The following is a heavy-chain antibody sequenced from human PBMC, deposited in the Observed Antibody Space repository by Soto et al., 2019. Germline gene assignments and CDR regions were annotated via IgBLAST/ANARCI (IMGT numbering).Heavy chain of an antibody. J-gene: IGHJ6*03. V-gene: IGHV4-59*08. Sequence: QVQLQESGPGLVRPSETLSLTCTVSGGSFSSYYWTWIRQSPGKGLEWIGYIYYSGSTDYNPSLRGRLAISIATSKHQFSLRLNSMTAADTAVYYCAGRDCSGTNCYYLDYYYMDVWGKGTTVTVSS. CDR3: AGRDCSGTNCYYLDYYYMDV. CDR2: IYYSGST. CDR1: GGSFSSYY. D-gene: IGHD2-2*01.